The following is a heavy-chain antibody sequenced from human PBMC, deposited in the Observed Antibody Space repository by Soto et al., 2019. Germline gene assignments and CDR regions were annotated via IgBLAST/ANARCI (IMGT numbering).Heavy chain of an antibody. D-gene: IGHD1-26*01. CDR3: VREDGIVGATSAFDY. J-gene: IGHJ4*02. CDR2: ISDDGSTI. Sequence: EVQLVESGGGLVQPGGSLRLSCAASGFVFSMYWMHWVRQAPGKGLEWVSRISDDGSTIHYADSVKGRFSISRDNAQNILFLEMTALRDDDTAVYYCVREDGIVGATSAFDYWGQGTLVTVSS. V-gene: IGHV3-74*01. CDR1: GFVFSMYW.